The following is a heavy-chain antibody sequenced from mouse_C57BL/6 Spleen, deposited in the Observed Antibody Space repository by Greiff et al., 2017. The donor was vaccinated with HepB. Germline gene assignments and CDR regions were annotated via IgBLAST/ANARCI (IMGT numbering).Heavy chain of an antibody. J-gene: IGHJ1*03. Sequence: EVKLVESGGGLVKPGGSLKLSCAASGFTFSDYGMHWVRQAPEKGLEWVAYISSGSSTIYYADTVKGRFTISRDNAKNTLSLQMTSLRSEDTAMYYWARGDYYGSSPYWYFDVWGTGTTVTVSS. CDR3: ARGDYYGSSPYWYFDV. CDR2: ISSGSSTI. D-gene: IGHD1-1*01. V-gene: IGHV5-17*01. CDR1: GFTFSDYG.